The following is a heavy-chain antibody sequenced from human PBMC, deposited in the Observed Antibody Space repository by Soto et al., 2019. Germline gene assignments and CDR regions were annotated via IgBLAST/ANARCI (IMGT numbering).Heavy chain of an antibody. CDR1: GYIFTTYG. CDR2: ISAYNGDT. Sequence: ASVKVSCKASGYIFTTYGFSCGRQAPGRGLEWMGWISAYNGDTNYAQNLQGRVTMTTDTSTQTAYMELRSLRSDDTAVYYCARDTHQKLYCTSSSCYHYYYGLAVWGQGTTVTVSS. V-gene: IGHV1-18*01. D-gene: IGHD2-2*01. CDR3: ARDTHQKLYCTSSSCYHYYYGLAV. J-gene: IGHJ6*02.